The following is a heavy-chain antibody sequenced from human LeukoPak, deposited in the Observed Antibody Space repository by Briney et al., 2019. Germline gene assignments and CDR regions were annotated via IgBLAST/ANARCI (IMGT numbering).Heavy chain of an antibody. V-gene: IGHV4-31*11. CDR3: ARDVVVTSSPDAFDI. J-gene: IGHJ3*02. CDR1: GDSVTSGGYF. Sequence: PSQTLSLTCAVSGDSVTSGGYFWTWIRQLPGKGLEWIGSISNSGTTSYNPSLKSRVSISLDTSTNHFSLRLGSVTAADTAVYYCARDVVVTSSPDAFDIWGQGTVVIVSS. CDR2: ISNSGTT. D-gene: IGHD2-21*02.